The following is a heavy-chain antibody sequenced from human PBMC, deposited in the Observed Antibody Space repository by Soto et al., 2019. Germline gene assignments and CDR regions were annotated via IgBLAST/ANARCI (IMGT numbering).Heavy chain of an antibody. CDR1: GLIFNSEW. CDR3: MTGYGY. Sequence: EVQVVESGGGLVQPGGSLRLSCVASGLIFNSEWMNWVRQAPGKGLEWVANISPDGTGKQYVDSLKGRLAISRDNAKNSVNLLLNSLGVDDTAAYYCMTGYGYWGLGTLVTVSS. J-gene: IGHJ4*01. CDR2: ISPDGTGK. V-gene: IGHV3-7*02. D-gene: IGHD3-9*01.